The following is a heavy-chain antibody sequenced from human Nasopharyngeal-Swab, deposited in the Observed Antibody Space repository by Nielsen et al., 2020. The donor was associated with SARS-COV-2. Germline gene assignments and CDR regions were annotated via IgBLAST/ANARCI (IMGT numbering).Heavy chain of an antibody. D-gene: IGHD6-13*01. CDR2: IINSGGST. V-gene: IGHV3-23*01. CDR1: RFTFSSYA. J-gene: IGHJ4*02. CDR3: AKAHGNSWYSSLDY. Sequence: GGSLRLSCSASRFTFSSYAMSWVRQAPGGRLEWVSGIINSGGSTEYADSVKGRFTISRDNSRNTLFLQMNSLRAEDTAVYYCAKAHGNSWYSSLDYWGQGTLVTVSS.